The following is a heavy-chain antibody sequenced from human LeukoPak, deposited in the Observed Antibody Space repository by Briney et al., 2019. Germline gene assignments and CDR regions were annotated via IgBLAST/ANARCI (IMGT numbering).Heavy chain of an antibody. CDR1: GYTFTSHH. D-gene: IGHD3-16*02. CDR3: AREGAVGVITLDDAFDI. Sequence: ASVKVSCKASGYTFTSHHMHWVRQAPGQGLEWMGIINPSGGSTNYAQKFQGRVIMTRDMSTSTVYMELSSLRSEDTAVYYCAREGAVGVITLDDAFDIWGQGTMVTVSS. V-gene: IGHV1-46*01. J-gene: IGHJ3*02. CDR2: INPSGGST.